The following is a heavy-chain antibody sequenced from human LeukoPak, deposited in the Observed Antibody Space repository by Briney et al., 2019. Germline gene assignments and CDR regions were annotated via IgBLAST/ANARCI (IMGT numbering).Heavy chain of an antibody. CDR1: GGSISSSSYY. Sequence: SETLSLTCTVSGGSISSSSYYWGWIRRPPGQGLEWIGSIYYSGSTYYNPSLKSRVTISVDTSKNQFSLKLSSVTAADTAVYYCARLSTGPYGLGAFDIWGQGTMVTVSS. CDR2: IYYSGST. CDR3: ARLSTGPYGLGAFDI. V-gene: IGHV4-39*01. J-gene: IGHJ3*02. D-gene: IGHD1-1*01.